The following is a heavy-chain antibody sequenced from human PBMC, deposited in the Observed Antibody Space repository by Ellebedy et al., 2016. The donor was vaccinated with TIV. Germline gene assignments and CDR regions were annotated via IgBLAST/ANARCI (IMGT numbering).Heavy chain of an antibody. CDR3: AKHLRLNWFDP. V-gene: IGHV3-11*01. D-gene: IGHD3-16*01. CDR2: ISSSGSTI. J-gene: IGHJ5*02. Sequence: GGSLRLSXAASGFTFSDYYMSWIRQAPGKGLEWVSYISSSGSTIYYADSVKGRFTISRDNAKNSLYLQMNSLRAEDTAVYYCAKHLRLNWFDPWGQGTLVTVSS. CDR1: GFTFSDYY.